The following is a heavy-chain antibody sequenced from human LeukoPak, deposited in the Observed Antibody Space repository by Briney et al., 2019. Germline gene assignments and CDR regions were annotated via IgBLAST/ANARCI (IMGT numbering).Heavy chain of an antibody. CDR2: IIPIFGTA. CDR3: ARVDPRGYYYYMDV. CDR1: GGTLSSYA. J-gene: IGHJ6*03. V-gene: IGHV1-69*05. D-gene: IGHD2-15*01. Sequence: SVKVSCKASGGTLSSYAISWVRQAPGQGLEWMGRIIPIFGTANYAQKFQGRVTITTDESTSTAYMELSSLRSEDTAVYYCARVDPRGYYYYMDVWGKGTTVTVSS.